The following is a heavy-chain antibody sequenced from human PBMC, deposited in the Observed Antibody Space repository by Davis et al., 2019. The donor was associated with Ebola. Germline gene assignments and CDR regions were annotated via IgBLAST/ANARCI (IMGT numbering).Heavy chain of an antibody. Sequence: MPGGSLRLSCAASGFTFSSYWMSWVRQPPGKGLEWIGEIYHSGSTNYNPSLKSRVTISVDKSKNQFSLKLRSVTAADTAVYYCARGRGYCSGGSCYGTPRFDYWGQGTLVTVSS. CDR3: ARGRGYCSGGSCYGTPRFDY. CDR1: GFTFSSYW. CDR2: IYHSGST. D-gene: IGHD2-15*01. J-gene: IGHJ4*02. V-gene: IGHV4-4*02.